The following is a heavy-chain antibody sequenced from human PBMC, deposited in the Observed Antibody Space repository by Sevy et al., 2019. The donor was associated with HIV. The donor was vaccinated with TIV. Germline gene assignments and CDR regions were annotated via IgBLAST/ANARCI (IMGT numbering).Heavy chain of an antibody. J-gene: IGHJ4*02. Sequence: SETLSLTCTVSSGSISRYYWTWIRQPPGKGLEWIGYIHDSGNTNYNPSLKSRVTISLDPSKNHFSLNLNFVTAADTAVYYCARDSPDYGGFIDHWGQGTLVTVSS. D-gene: IGHD4-17*01. CDR2: IHDSGNT. V-gene: IGHV4-59*01. CDR1: SGSISRYY. CDR3: ARDSPDYGGFIDH.